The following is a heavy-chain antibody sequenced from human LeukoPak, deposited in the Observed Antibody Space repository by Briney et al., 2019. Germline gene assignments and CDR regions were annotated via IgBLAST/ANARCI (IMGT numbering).Heavy chain of an antibody. J-gene: IGHJ4*02. V-gene: IGHV5-51*01. D-gene: IGHD3-3*01. Sequence: GESLKISCKGSGYSFTSYWIGWVRQMPGKVLGWMGSIYPGDSDTRYSPSFQGQVTISADKSISTAYLQWSSLKASDTAMYYCARGYYDFSSGYSGYFDYWGQRTLVTVSS. CDR3: ARGYYDFSSGYSGYFDY. CDR1: GYSFTSYW. CDR2: IYPGDSDT.